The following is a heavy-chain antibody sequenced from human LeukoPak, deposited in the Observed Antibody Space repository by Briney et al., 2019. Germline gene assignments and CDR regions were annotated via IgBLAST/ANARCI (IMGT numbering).Heavy chain of an antibody. J-gene: IGHJ4*02. CDR2: IYYSGST. Sequence: SETLSLTCTVSGGSISSGGYYWSWIRQHPRKGLEWIGYIYYSGSTYYNPSLKSRITMPVDTSKNQFSLKLNSVTAADTAVYYCARNRYYDLKTLDYWGQGTLVTVSS. D-gene: IGHD3-22*01. CDR1: GGSISSGGYY. CDR3: ARNRYYDLKTLDY. V-gene: IGHV4-31*03.